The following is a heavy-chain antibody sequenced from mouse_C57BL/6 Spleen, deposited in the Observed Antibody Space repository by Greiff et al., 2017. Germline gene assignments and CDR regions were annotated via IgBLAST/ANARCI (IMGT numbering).Heavy chain of an antibody. J-gene: IGHJ3*01. D-gene: IGHD1-1*01. Sequence: EVQLQQSGPGLVKPSQSLSLTCSVTGYSITSGYYWNWIRQFPGNKLEWMGYISYDGSNNYNPSLKNRISITRDTSKNQFFLKLNSVTTEDTATYYCASGYYYGPFAYWGQGTLVTVSA. V-gene: IGHV3-6*01. CDR3: ASGYYYGPFAY. CDR2: ISYDGSN. CDR1: GYSITSGYY.